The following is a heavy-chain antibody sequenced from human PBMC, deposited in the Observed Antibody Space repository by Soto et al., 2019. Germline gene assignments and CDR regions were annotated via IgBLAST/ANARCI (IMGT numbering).Heavy chain of an antibody. CDR2: IKQDGSEF. V-gene: IGHV3-7*01. Sequence: LRLSCAASGFTFSAYWMSWVRQAPGKGLEWVAEIKQDGSEFSYVDSVKGRFTISRDNAKNSLYLQMNSLRAEDTAVYYCSITMVRGIITPYYYGVDVWGQGTTVTVSS. CDR3: SITMVRGIITPYYYGVDV. J-gene: IGHJ6*02. CDR1: GFTFSAYW. D-gene: IGHD3-10*01.